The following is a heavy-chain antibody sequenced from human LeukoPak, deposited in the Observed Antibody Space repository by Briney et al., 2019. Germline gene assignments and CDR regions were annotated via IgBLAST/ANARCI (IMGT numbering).Heavy chain of an antibody. J-gene: IGHJ4*02. Sequence: SETLPLTCTVSGASISSGDYYWIWIRQPPGKGLEWIGYIHYSGRTYYNPSLKSRVAISVDTSKNQFSLKLSSVTAADTAVYYCATSYSYYSDWGQGALVTVSS. CDR3: ATSYSYYSD. CDR1: GASISSGDYY. V-gene: IGHV4-30-4*01. CDR2: IHYSGRT. D-gene: IGHD5-18*01.